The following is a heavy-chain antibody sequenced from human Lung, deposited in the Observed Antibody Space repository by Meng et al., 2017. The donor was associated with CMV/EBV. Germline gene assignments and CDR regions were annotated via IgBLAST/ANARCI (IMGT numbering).Heavy chain of an antibody. CDR2: VYPGDSDT. CDR3: ARLDTMIRGVRGNWFDP. CDR1: GYSFTSYW. Sequence: GGSLRLXCKGSGYSFTSYWIGWVRQMPGKGLEWMGIVYPGDSDTRYSPSFQGQVTISADKSISTAYLQWSSLKASDTAIYYCARLDTMIRGVRGNWFDPXGQGXPVTVSS. V-gene: IGHV5-51*01. D-gene: IGHD3-10*01. J-gene: IGHJ5*02.